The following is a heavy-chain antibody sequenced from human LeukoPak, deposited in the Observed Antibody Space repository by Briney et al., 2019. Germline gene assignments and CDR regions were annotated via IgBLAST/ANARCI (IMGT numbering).Heavy chain of an antibody. D-gene: IGHD2-2*01. Sequence: SETLSLTCTVSGGSISSGGYYWSWIRQHSGKGLEWIGYIYYSGSTYYNPSLKSRVTISVDTSKNQFSLKLSSVTAADTAVYYCARRYCSSASCFLIEWGQGTLVTVSS. CDR3: ARRYCSSASCFLIE. V-gene: IGHV4-31*03. CDR1: GGSISSGGYY. J-gene: IGHJ4*02. CDR2: IYYSGST.